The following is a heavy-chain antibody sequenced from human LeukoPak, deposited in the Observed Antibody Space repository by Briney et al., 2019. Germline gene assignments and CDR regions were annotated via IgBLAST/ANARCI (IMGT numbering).Heavy chain of an antibody. J-gene: IGHJ3*02. V-gene: IGHV1-24*01. CDR1: GYTLTELS. Sequence: GASVTASCTVSGYTLTELSMHWVRQAPGEGLEWMGGFDPEDGETIYAQKFQGRVTMTEDTSTDTAYMELSSLRSEDTAVYYCAMVQRTGAFDIWGQGTMVTVSS. CDR2: FDPEDGET. CDR3: AMVQRTGAFDI. D-gene: IGHD3-10*01.